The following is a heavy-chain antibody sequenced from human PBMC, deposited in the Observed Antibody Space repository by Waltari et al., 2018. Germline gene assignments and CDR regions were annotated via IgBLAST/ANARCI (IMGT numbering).Heavy chain of an antibody. CDR3: AKRPFGVVSDDAFDI. V-gene: IGHV3-23*01. J-gene: IGHJ3*02. Sequence: EVQLLESGGGLVQPGGSLRLSCAASGFTFSSYAMSWVRQAPGKGLEWVSTISGGGGGTYYADSVKGRFTIFRDNPKNTLYLQLNSLRVGDTAVYYCAKRPFGVVSDDAFDIWGQGTMVTVSS. CDR2: ISGGGGGT. CDR1: GFTFSSYA. D-gene: IGHD3-3*01.